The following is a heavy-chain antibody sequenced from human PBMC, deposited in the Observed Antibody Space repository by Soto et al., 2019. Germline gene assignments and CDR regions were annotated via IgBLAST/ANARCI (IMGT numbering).Heavy chain of an antibody. CDR1: GYTFTSYY. CDR3: ASSSFDVGATSMAWKHFDY. D-gene: IGHD1-26*01. J-gene: IGHJ4*02. CDR2: INPSGGST. Sequence: GASVKVSCKASGYTFTSYYMHWVRQAPGQGLEWMGIINPSGGSTSYAQKFQGRVTMTRDTSTSTVYMELSSLRSEDTAVYYCASSSFDVGATSMAWKHFDYWGQGTLVTVSS. V-gene: IGHV1-46*01.